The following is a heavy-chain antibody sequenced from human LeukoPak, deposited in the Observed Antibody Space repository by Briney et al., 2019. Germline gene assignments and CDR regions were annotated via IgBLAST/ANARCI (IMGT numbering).Heavy chain of an antibody. CDR2: IIPIFGTA. Sequence: ASVKVSCKASGGTFSSYAISWVRQAPGQGLEWMGGIIPIFGTANYAQKFQGRVTITTDESTSTAYMELSSLRSEDTAVYYCAKAGRVGATTEVYYFDYWGQGTLVTVSS. CDR1: GGTFSSYA. CDR3: AKAGRVGATTEVYYFDY. J-gene: IGHJ4*02. D-gene: IGHD1-26*01. V-gene: IGHV1-69*05.